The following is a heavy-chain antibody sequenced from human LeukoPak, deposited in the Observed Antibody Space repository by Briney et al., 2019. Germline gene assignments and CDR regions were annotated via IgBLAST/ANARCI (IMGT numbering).Heavy chain of an antibody. D-gene: IGHD6-19*01. CDR1: GDSISSGSHY. J-gene: IGHJ4*01. CDR3: ARNSSGWSFDY. Sequence: SETLSLTCTVSGDSISSGSHYWGWIRQSPGKDLEWIGSIYYSGSTHYNPSLKSRVTISVDTSKKQSSLKQSSVTAADTAVYYCARNSSGWSFDYWGQGTLVTVSS. V-gene: IGHV4-39*01. CDR2: IYYSGST.